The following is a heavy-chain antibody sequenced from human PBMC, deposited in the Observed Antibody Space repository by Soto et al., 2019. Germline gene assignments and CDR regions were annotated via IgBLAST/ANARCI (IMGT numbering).Heavy chain of an antibody. J-gene: IGHJ4*02. V-gene: IGHV5-10-1*01. Sequence: GESLKISCKGSGYSFTSYWISWVRQMPVKGLEWMGRIDPSDSYTNYSPSFQGHVTISADRSISTAYLQWSSLKASDTAMDYRAILVWGVIITEVLDWGQGTLVTVSS. CDR2: IDPSDSYT. CDR3: AILVWGVIITEVLD. D-gene: IGHD3-10*01. CDR1: GYSFTSYW.